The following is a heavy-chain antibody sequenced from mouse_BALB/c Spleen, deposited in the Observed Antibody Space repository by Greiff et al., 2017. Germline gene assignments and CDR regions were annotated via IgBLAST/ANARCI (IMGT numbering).Heavy chain of an antibody. CDR2: ISSGSSTI. D-gene: IGHD2-1*01. J-gene: IGHJ4*01. CDR1: GFTFSSFG. V-gene: IGHV5-17*02. Sequence: EVKLMESGGGLVQPGGSRKLSCAASGFTFSSFGMHWVRQAPEKGLEWVAYISSGSSTIYYADTVKGRFTISRDNPKNTLFLQMTSLRSEDTAMYYCARDGNYDYAMDYWGQGTSVTVS. CDR3: ARDGNYDYAMDY.